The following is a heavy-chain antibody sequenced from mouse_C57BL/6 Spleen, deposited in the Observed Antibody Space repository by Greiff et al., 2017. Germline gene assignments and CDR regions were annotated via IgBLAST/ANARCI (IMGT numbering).Heavy chain of an antibody. Sequence: EVKVEESGGGLVQPGGSLSLSCAASGFTFTDYYMSWVRQPPGKALEWLGFIRNKANGYTTEYSASVKGRFTISRDNSQSILYLQLNALRAEDSATYYFARYTWAMDYWGQGTSVTVSS. V-gene: IGHV7-3*01. J-gene: IGHJ4*01. CDR1: GFTFTDYY. CDR2: IRNKANGYTT. CDR3: ARYTWAMDY.